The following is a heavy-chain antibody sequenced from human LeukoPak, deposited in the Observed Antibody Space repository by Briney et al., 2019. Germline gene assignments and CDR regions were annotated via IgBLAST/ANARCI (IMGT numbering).Heavy chain of an antibody. Sequence: SSETLSLTCTVSGGSISSSSYYWGWIRQPPGKGLEWIGSIYYSGSTYYNPSLKSRVTISVDTSKNQFSLKLSSVTAADTAVYYCARGRSGDHYYYYYMDVWGKGTTVTVS. D-gene: IGHD6-25*01. CDR3: ARGRSGDHYYYYYMDV. V-gene: IGHV4-39*01. CDR1: GGSISSSSYY. J-gene: IGHJ6*03. CDR2: IYYSGST.